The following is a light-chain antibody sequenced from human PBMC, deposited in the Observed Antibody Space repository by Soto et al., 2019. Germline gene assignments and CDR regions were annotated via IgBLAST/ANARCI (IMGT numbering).Light chain of an antibody. V-gene: IGKV1-39*01. CDR1: QRISTH. Sequence: DIQMTQSPSSLSASVGDTVTITCRASQRISTHLNWYQQKPGKAPNLLIYAAYNLQSGLPSRFSGSGSGTDFTLTISSLQPEDFATYYCQQLNSYPRTFGQGTKVDI. CDR2: AAY. CDR3: QQLNSYPRT. J-gene: IGKJ1*01.